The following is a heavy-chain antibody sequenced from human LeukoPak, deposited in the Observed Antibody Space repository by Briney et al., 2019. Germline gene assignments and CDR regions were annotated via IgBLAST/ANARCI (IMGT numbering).Heavy chain of an antibody. D-gene: IGHD1-26*01. V-gene: IGHV3-30*18. J-gene: IGHJ4*02. CDR1: GFTFSSYG. CDR3: AKSIVGATTGFDY. Sequence: GGSLRLSCAASGFTFSSYGMHWVRQAPGKGLEWVAVISYDGSNKYYADSVKGRFTISRDNSKNTLYLQMNSLRAEDTAVYYCAKSIVGATTGFDYWGQGTLVTVSS. CDR2: ISYDGSNK.